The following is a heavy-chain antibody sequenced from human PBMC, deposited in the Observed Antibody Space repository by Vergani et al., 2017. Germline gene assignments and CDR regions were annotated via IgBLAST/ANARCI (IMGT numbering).Heavy chain of an antibody. D-gene: IGHD3-16*01. CDR3: AKHFRGWGIDD. Sequence: QVQLVESGGGVVQRGGSLRLSCATSGFTLSNYDMQWIRQGPGKGLEFVAFIQFDGSNQYYADSVKGRFTLSRDFSKNTLYLQINSLRTDDTATYYCAKHFRGWGIDDWSQGTQVIVSS. CDR2: IQFDGSNQ. V-gene: IGHV3-30*02. CDR1: GFTLSNYD. J-gene: IGHJ4*02.